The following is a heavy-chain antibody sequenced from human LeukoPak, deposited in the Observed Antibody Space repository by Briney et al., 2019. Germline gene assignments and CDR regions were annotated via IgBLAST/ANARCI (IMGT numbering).Heavy chain of an antibody. CDR2: INHSGST. J-gene: IGHJ4*02. Sequence: MTSETLSLTCAVYGGSFSGYYWSWIRQPPGKGLEWIGEINHSGSTNYNPSLKSRVTISVDTSKNQFSLKLSSVTAADTAVYYCARGLIAVKPFDYWGQGTLVTVSS. CDR3: ARGLIAVKPFDY. CDR1: GGSFSGYY. D-gene: IGHD2/OR15-2a*01. V-gene: IGHV4-34*01.